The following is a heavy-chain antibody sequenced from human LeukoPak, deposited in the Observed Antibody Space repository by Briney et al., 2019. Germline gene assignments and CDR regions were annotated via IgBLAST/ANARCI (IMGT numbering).Heavy chain of an antibody. CDR1: GGSVSSGSFY. J-gene: IGHJ4*02. Sequence: PSETLSLTCTVSGGSVSSGSFYWNWIRQPPGKGLEWIGYIYYSGSTSYNPSLKSRVTISVDTSKNQFSLKLTSVTAADTAVYYCARVVVDYYDSSGYFDNWGQGTLVTVSS. CDR2: IYYSGST. V-gene: IGHV4-61*01. D-gene: IGHD3-22*01. CDR3: ARVVVDYYDSSGYFDN.